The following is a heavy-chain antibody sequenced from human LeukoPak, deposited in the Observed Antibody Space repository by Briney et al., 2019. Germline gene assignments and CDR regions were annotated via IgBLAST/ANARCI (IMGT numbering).Heavy chain of an antibody. D-gene: IGHD3-3*01. CDR3: ARAYDFWSGYYPYFDY. Sequence: SQTLSLTCTVSGGSISSGSYYWSWIRQPAGKGLEWIGRIYTSGSTNYNPSLKSRATISVDTSKNQFSLKPSSVTAADTAVYYCARAYDFWSGYYPYFDYWGQGTLVTVSS. CDR1: GGSISSGSYY. J-gene: IGHJ4*02. V-gene: IGHV4-61*02. CDR2: IYTSGST.